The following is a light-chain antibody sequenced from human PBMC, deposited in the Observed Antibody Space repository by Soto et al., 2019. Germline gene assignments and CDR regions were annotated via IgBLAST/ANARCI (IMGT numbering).Light chain of an antibody. V-gene: IGKV1-39*01. J-gene: IGKJ2*01. CDR1: QTIRNY. Sequence: DIPLTQSPSSLSASLGDRVTITCRASQTIRNYLNWYQQKPGKAPNLLIYSASSLQSGVPSRFSGSGSGTDFTLTISSLQPEDFATYYCQQSYSSPPYTFGQGTKLEIK. CDR2: SAS. CDR3: QQSYSSPPYT.